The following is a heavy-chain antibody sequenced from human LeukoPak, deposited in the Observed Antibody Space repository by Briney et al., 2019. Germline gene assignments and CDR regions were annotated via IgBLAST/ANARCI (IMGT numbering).Heavy chain of an antibody. CDR3: ARDVDTAMENWFDP. CDR2: INPNSGGT. CDR1: GYTFTGYY. V-gene: IGHV1-2*02. D-gene: IGHD5-18*01. Sequence: ASVKVSCKAFGYTFTGYYMHWVRQAPGQGLEWMGWINPNSGGTNYAQKFQGRVTMTRDTSISTAYMELSRLRSDDTAVYYCARDVDTAMENWFDPWGQGTLVTVSS. J-gene: IGHJ5*02.